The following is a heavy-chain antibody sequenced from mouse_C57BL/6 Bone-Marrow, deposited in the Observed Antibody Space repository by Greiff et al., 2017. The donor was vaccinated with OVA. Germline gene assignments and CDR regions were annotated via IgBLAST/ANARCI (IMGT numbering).Heavy chain of an antibody. Sequence: QVQLQQPGAELVRPGTSVKLSCKASGYTFTSYWMHWVKQRPGQGLEWIGVIDPSDSYTNYNQKFKGKATLTVDTSSSTAYMQLSSLTSEDSAVYYCAREDDYDGGYAMDDWGKGTSVTVSS. V-gene: IGHV1-59*01. CDR2: IDPSDSYT. CDR1: GYTFTSYW. CDR3: AREDDYDGGYAMDD. J-gene: IGHJ4*01. D-gene: IGHD2-4*01.